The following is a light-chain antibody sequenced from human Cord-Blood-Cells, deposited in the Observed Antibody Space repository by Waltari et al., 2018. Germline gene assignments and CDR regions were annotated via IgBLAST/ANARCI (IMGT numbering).Light chain of an antibody. CDR3: QQYGSSTYT. CDR2: GAS. V-gene: IGKV3-20*01. Sequence: EIVLTQSPGTLSLSPGEXXTLXCRASQSVSSSYLAWYQQKPGQAPRLLIYGASSRATGIPDRFSGSGSGTDFTLTISRLEPEDFAVYYCQQYGSSTYTFGQGTKLEIK. CDR1: QSVSSSY. J-gene: IGKJ2*01.